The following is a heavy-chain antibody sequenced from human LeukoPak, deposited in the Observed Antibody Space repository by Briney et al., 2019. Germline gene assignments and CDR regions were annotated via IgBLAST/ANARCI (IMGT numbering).Heavy chain of an antibody. Sequence: GGSLRLSCAASGSTFSSYWMHWVRQAPGKGLVWVSRINSDGSSTSYADSVKGRFTISRDNAKNTLYLQMNSLRAEDTAVYYCARGDGITIFGVVIRVRNGFDYWGQGTLVTVSS. CDR2: INSDGSST. CDR1: GSTFSSYW. CDR3: ARGDGITIFGVVIRVRNGFDY. J-gene: IGHJ4*02. D-gene: IGHD3-3*01. V-gene: IGHV3-74*01.